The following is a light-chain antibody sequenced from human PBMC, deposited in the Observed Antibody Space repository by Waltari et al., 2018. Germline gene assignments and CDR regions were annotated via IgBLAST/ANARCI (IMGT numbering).Light chain of an antibody. CDR1: RGSIGSHY. CDR2: EDN. J-gene: IGLJ3*02. CDR3: HSYDSSSQV. Sequence: NFMLTQPHSVSESPGRTVTIPCSRDRGSIGSHYVQWLQQRPGSSPTTVIYEDNKRPSGVPDRFSGSLDSSSNSASLTISGLTKDDEADYYCHSYDSSSQVFGGGTKVTVL. V-gene: IGLV6-57*01.